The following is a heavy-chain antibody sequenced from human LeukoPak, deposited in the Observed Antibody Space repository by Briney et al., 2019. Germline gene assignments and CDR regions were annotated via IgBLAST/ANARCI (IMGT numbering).Heavy chain of an antibody. CDR1: GGSISSYY. J-gene: IGHJ3*02. CDR3: ARVLWFGELLADAFDI. D-gene: IGHD3-10*01. Sequence: PSETLSLTCTVSGGSISSYYWSWIRQPPGKGLEWIGYIYYSGSTNYNPSLKSRVTISVDTSKNQFSLKLSSVTAADTAVYYCARVLWFGELLADAFDIWGQGTMVTVSP. V-gene: IGHV4-59*01. CDR2: IYYSGST.